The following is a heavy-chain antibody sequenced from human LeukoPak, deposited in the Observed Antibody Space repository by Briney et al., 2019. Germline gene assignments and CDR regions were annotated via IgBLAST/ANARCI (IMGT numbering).Heavy chain of an antibody. CDR2: VSYDGSSK. Sequence: GGSLRLSCAASGFTFSRYGMHWVRQAPGKGLDWVAVVSYDGSSKYYADSVEGRFTISKDNSKNTLYLQMNSLRAEDTAVYYCARGDYYNSGSYFDSWGQGTLVTVSS. V-gene: IGHV3-30-3*01. CDR1: GFTFSRYG. J-gene: IGHJ4*02. D-gene: IGHD3-10*01. CDR3: ARGDYYNSGSYFDS.